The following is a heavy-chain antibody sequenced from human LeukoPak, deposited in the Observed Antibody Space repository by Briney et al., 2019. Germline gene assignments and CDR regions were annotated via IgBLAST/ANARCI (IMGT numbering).Heavy chain of an antibody. CDR1: GYTFTGYN. D-gene: IGHD3-3*01. J-gene: IGHJ6*03. CDR2: INPNSGGT. CDR3: ARETYYDFWSGYHHYYYYYMDV. Sequence: GASVKVSCKASGYTFTGYNMHWVRQAPGQGLEWMGWINPNSGGTNYAQKFQGRVTMARDTSISTAYMELSRLRSDDTAVYYCARETYYDFWSGYHHYYYYYMDVWGKGTTVTVSS. V-gene: IGHV1-2*02.